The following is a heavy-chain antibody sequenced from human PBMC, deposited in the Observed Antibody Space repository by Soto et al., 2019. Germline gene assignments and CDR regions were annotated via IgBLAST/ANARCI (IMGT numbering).Heavy chain of an antibody. CDR3: ARGRGVVGWGWYFDL. V-gene: IGHV4-31*03. J-gene: IGHJ2*01. CDR1: GGSISSGGYY. Sequence: QVQLQESGPGLVKPSQTLSLTCTVSGGSISSGGYYWSWIRQHPGKGLEWIGYIYYSGSTYYNPSLKSRVTISVDTSKNQFSVKLSSVTAADPAVYYCARGRGVVGWGWYFDLWGRGTLVTVSS. CDR2: IYYSGST. D-gene: IGHD1-26*01.